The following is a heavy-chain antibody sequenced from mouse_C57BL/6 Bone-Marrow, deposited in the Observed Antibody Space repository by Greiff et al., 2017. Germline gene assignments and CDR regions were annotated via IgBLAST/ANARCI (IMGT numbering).Heavy chain of an antibody. CDR1: GYTFTSYW. V-gene: IGHV1-59*01. CDR3: ARRYYYGSSSWFAY. Sequence: QVQLQQPGAELVRPGTSVKLSCKASGYTFTSYWMHWVKQRPGQGLEWIGVIDPSDSYTNYNQKFKGKATLTVDTSSSTAYMQLSSLTSEDSAVYYCARRYYYGSSSWFAYWGQGTLVTVSA. J-gene: IGHJ3*01. D-gene: IGHD1-1*01. CDR2: IDPSDSYT.